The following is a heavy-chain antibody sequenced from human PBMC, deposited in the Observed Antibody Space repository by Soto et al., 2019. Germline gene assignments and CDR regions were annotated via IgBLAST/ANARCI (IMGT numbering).Heavy chain of an antibody. CDR2: SSSSGSTI. CDR1: GFTFSGYE. Sequence: GGSLRLSCAASGFTFSGYEMNCLRQAPGKGLEGVSYSSSSGSTIYYADSVNGRFTISRDNAKNSLYLQMDSLRGEDTALYYCATGGSYYILWGQGTLVTVSS. CDR3: ATGGSYYIL. V-gene: IGHV3-48*03. D-gene: IGHD1-26*01. J-gene: IGHJ4*02.